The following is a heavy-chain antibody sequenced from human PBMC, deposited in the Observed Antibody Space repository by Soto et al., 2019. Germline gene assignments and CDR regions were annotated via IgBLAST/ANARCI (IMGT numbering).Heavy chain of an antibody. CDR3: AHRTTTVTWWFDP. Sequence: QITLKESGPTLVKPTQTLTLTCTFSGFSLTTSGVGVGXXXXXXXXALEWLALIYWDDDKRYSPSLKSRLTXTKDTXXXQVVXXXXXXXXAXTATYFCAHRTTTVTWWFDPWGQGTLVTVSS. D-gene: IGHD4-17*01. CDR2: IYWDDDK. CDR1: GFSLTTSGVG. V-gene: IGHV2-5*02. J-gene: IGHJ5*02.